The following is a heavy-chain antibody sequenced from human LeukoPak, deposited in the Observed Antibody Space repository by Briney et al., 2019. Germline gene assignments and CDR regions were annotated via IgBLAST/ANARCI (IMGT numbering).Heavy chain of an antibody. D-gene: IGHD5-18*01. CDR3: AKGYTYTFDYFDS. Sequence: GGSLRLSRAASGNTLSSYGMHWVRQAPGKGVKRVAFIRYDGSEEYYADSVKGRFTISRDNSKKTLYLQMNSLRAEDTAVYYCAKGYTYTFDYFDSWGQGTLVTVSS. CDR2: IRYDGSEE. V-gene: IGHV3-30*02. CDR1: GNTLSSYG. J-gene: IGHJ4*02.